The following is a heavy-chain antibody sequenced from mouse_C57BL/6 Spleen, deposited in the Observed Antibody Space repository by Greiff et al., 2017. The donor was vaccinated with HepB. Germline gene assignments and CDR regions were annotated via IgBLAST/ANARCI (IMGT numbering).Heavy chain of an antibody. J-gene: IGHJ3*01. V-gene: IGHV1-50*01. CDR1: GYTFTSYW. CDR3: ANWDGGFAY. CDR2: IDPSDSYT. D-gene: IGHD4-1*01. Sequence: QVQLKQPGAELVKPGASVKLSCKASGYTFTSYWMQWVKQRPGQGLEWIGEIDPSDSYTNYNQKFKGKATLTVDTSSSTAYMQLSSLTSEDSAVYYCANWDGGFAYWGQGTLVTVSA.